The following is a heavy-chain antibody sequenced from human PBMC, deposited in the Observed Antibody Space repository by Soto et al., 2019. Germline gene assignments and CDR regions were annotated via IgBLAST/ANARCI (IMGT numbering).Heavy chain of an antibody. D-gene: IGHD1-26*01. CDR1: CGSISSYY. CDR3: ARYGAGSPYNLFDP. V-gene: IGHV4-59*08. Sequence: SETLCLPWTVSCGSISSYYWSWILQPPGKGLEWIGYIYYSGSTNYNPSLKSRVTKSVDTSKNQFSLKLSSVTAADTAVYYCARYGAGSPYNLFDPWGQGTLVTSPQ. J-gene: IGHJ5*02. CDR2: IYYSGST.